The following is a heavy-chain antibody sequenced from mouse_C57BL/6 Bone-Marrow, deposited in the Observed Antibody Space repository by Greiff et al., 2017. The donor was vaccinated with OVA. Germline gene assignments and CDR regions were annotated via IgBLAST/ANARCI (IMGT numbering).Heavy chain of an antibody. CDR1: GYAFTNYL. CDR2: LNPGSGGT. Sequence: QVQLQQSGAELVRPGTSVKVSCKASGYAFTNYLIEWVKQRPGQGLEWIGVLNPGSGGTNYNEKFKGKATLTADTSSSTDYMQRSSLTSEDAAVYFCARARWLRRGCDYWGQGTTRTVSS. J-gene: IGHJ2*01. D-gene: IGHD2-2*01. CDR3: ARARWLRRGCDY. V-gene: IGHV1-54*01.